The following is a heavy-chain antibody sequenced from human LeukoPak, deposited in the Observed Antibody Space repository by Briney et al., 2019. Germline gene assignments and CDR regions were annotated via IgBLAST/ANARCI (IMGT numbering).Heavy chain of an antibody. Sequence: PSETLSLTCSVSGVSVSSGSYWGWIRQPPGKTLEWIGHFYYGGNIDYNPSLNSRVTISVDTSRNQFSLRLSSVTTADTAMYYCARKPNFYGLDAWGQGTTVTVSS. CDR2: FYYGGNI. V-gene: IGHV4-61*01. CDR1: GVSVSSGSY. J-gene: IGHJ6*02. CDR3: ARKPNFYGLDA.